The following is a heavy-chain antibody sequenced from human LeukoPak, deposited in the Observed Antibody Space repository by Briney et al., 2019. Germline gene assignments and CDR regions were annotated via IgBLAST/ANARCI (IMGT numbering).Heavy chain of an antibody. CDR1: GFSFSHYA. CDR2: IKQDASEK. CDR3: ARFGMDAAIDY. V-gene: IGHV3-7*01. D-gene: IGHD2-15*01. Sequence: PGGSLRLSCAASGFSFSHYAMSWVRQAPGKGLEWVAIIKQDASEKTYVDSVEGRFTSSRDNAKSSLFLQMDSLRAEDTAVYYCARFGMDAAIDYWGQGTLVTVSS. J-gene: IGHJ4*02.